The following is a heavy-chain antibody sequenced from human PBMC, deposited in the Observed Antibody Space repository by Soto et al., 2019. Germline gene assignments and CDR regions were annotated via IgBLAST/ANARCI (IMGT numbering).Heavy chain of an antibody. Sequence: PSETLSLTCTVSGGSISSYYLSWIRQPPGKGLEWIGHIYYSGRTSYNSSLKSRVTISMDTSKSQLSLKLSSVTVADTAVYYCARARDCSGGTCYSWWFDPWGQGTLVTVSS. D-gene: IGHD2-15*01. V-gene: IGHV4-59*12. CDR1: GGSISSYY. CDR3: ARARDCSGGTCYSWWFDP. J-gene: IGHJ5*02. CDR2: IYYSGRT.